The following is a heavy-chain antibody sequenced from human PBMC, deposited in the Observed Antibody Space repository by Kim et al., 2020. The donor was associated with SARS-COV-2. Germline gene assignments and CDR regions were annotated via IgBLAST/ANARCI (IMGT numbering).Heavy chain of an antibody. D-gene: IGHD3-3*01. J-gene: IGHJ4*02. CDR3: ASAKYDFWSGYYPDY. Sequence: PPLKSRVTISVDTAKNQFSLKLSSVTAADTAVYYCASAKYDFWSGYYPDYWGQGTLVTVSS. V-gene: IGHV4-31*02.